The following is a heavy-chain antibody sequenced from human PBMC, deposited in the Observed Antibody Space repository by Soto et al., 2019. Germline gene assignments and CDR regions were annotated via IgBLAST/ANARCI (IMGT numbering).Heavy chain of an antibody. CDR2: IIPIFGTA. Sequence: QVQLVQSGAEVKKPGSSVKVSCKASGGTFRSYAISWVRQAPGQGLEWMGGIIPIFGTANYAQKFQGRVTISADESTSTAYMGLSSLRSEDTAVYYCARGLGAKAEWLSKENWFDPWGQGTLVTVSS. CDR3: ARGLGAKAEWLSKENWFDP. D-gene: IGHD3-3*01. V-gene: IGHV1-69*01. J-gene: IGHJ5*02. CDR1: GGTFRSYA.